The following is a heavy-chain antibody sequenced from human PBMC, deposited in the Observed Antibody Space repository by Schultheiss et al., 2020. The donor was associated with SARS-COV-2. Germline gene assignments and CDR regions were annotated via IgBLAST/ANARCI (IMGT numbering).Heavy chain of an antibody. CDR1: GGTFSNYA. D-gene: IGHD5-18*01. J-gene: IGHJ3*02. CDR3: ATDRYSYGSEAFDI. V-gene: IGHV1-69*13. CDR2: IFPLFGTA. Sequence: SVKVSCKASGGTFSNYAISWVRQAPGQGLEWMGGIFPLFGTANYAQKFQGRVTITAEESTSTVYMELSSLRSEDTAVYYCATDRYSYGSEAFDIWGQGTMVTVSS.